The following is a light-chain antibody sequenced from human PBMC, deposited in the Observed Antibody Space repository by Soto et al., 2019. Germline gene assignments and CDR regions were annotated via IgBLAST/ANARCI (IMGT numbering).Light chain of an antibody. CDR1: QDIGSW. J-gene: IGKJ2*01. V-gene: IGKV1-12*01. CDR2: TAS. CDR3: QQTNSFPRT. Sequence: DIQMSQSPSSGSASIGDRVTITCRARQDIGSWLAWYQQKPGKAPKLLIYTASTLQTGVPSRFRGSGSGTDFTPTISNLQPDDFATYYCQQTNSFPRTFGQGTRLRMK.